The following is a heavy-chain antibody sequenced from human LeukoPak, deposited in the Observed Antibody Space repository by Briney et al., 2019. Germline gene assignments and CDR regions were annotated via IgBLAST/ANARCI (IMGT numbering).Heavy chain of an antibody. CDR2: MNPNSGNT. J-gene: IGHJ6*03. V-gene: IGHV1-8*01. Sequence: GASVRVSCKASGYTFTSYDINWVRQATGQGLEWLGWMNPNSGNTGYAQKFQVRVTMTRNTSISTAYMELSSLRSEDTAVYYCARGLGSAYYYYYYYMDVWGKGTTVTVSS. CDR3: ARGLGSAYYYYYYYMDV. D-gene: IGHD3-10*01. CDR1: GYTFTSYD.